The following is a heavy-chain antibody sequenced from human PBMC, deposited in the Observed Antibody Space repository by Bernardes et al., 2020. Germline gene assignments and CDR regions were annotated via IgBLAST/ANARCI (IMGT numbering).Heavy chain of an antibody. V-gene: IGHV3-23*01. CDR3: AKDSGYCSSSSCPSPDY. CDR2: VSTGGGST. Sequence: GGSLRLSCAASGFTFSSYAMTWVRQAPGKGLEWVSVVSTGGGSTYYADSVKGRFTISRDNSKNTLYLQMNSLRAEDTAVYYCAKDSGYCSSSSCPSPDYWGQGTLVTVSS. CDR1: GFTFSSYA. J-gene: IGHJ4*02. D-gene: IGHD2-2*01.